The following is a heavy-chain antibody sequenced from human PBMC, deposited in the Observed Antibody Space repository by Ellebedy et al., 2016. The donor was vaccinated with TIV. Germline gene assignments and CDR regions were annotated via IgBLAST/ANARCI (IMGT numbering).Heavy chain of an antibody. D-gene: IGHD1-1*01. V-gene: IGHV3-11*01. CDR2: IPASGTGI. CDR1: GFTFSDYY. J-gene: IGHJ6*02. Sequence: GESLKISCAGSGFTFSDYYMSWVRQAPGKGLEWISYIPASGTGIYYADSVKGRFTVARDNANKSLHLQLNSLRGDDTAVYYCGRTLEPGPFAYYYYGMDVWGQGTTVTVSS. CDR3: GRTLEPGPFAYYYYGMDV.